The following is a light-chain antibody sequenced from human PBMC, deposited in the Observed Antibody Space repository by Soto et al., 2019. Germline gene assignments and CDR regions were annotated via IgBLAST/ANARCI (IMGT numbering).Light chain of an antibody. J-gene: IGKJ3*01. CDR1: QSIGSY. CDR3: QQRSTWPPT. Sequence: PGERGTLSCRASQSIGSYLAWYQHRRGQAPRLLIYDASDRAPGIPARFSGSGSGTDFTLTITSLETEDFAVYYCQQRSTWPPTFGPGTKVEIK. CDR2: DAS. V-gene: IGKV3-11*01.